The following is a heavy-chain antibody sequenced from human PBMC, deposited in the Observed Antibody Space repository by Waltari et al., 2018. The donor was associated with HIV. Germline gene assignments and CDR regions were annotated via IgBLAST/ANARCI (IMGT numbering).Heavy chain of an antibody. CDR3: ARHFEYSTGWGSVYYGMDV. CDR2: IDRGGSP. D-gene: IGHD6-19*01. V-gene: IGHV4-34*01. J-gene: IGHJ6*02. Sequence: QVRLQQWGAGLLKPSETLSLTCAMYGGSFSGYYYWTWIRQPPGKGPEWIGEIDRGGSPNYRPTLKSRATISRDTSKNQFSLKRTSVTAADTAVYYCARHFEYSTGWGSVYYGMDVWGQGTTVFVSS. CDR1: GGSFSGYY.